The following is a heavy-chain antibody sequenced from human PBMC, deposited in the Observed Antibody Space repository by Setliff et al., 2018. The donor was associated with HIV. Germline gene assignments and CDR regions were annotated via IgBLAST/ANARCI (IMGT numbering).Heavy chain of an antibody. D-gene: IGHD6-13*01. CDR2: IYPDDSNI. V-gene: IGHV5-51*01. J-gene: IGHJ3*01. CDR3: ARRDGRSMNAFQI. Sequence: GESLKISCKALDYTFTTYWIGWVRQMPGEGLEWMGIIYPDDSNIRYNPSFQNQVTISADKSITTAYLQINNLKASGTATYYCARRDGRSMNAFQIWGPGTEVTVSS. CDR1: DYTFTTYW.